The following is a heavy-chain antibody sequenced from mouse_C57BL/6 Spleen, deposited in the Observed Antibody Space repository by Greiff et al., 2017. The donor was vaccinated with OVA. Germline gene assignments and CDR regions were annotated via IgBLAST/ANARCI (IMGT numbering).Heavy chain of an antibody. Sequence: EVNLVESGGGLVQPGGSLKLSCAASGFTFSDYYMYWVRQTPEKRLEWVAYISNGGGSTYYPDTVKGRFTISRDNAKNTLYLQRSRLKSEDTAMYYCARHTNDGSFDYWGQGTTLTVSS. CDR2: ISNGGGST. D-gene: IGHD2-3*01. CDR1: GFTFSDYY. V-gene: IGHV5-12*01. CDR3: ARHTNDGSFDY. J-gene: IGHJ2*01.